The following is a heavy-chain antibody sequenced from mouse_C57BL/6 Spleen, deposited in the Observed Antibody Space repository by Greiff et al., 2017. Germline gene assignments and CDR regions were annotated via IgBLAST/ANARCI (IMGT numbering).Heavy chain of an antibody. J-gene: IGHJ4*01. CDR2: ISSGSSTI. Sequence: DVMLVESGGGLVKPGGSLKLSCAASGFTFSDYGMHWVRQAPGKGLEWVAYISSGSSTIYYADTVKGRFTISRDNAKNTLFLQMTSLRSEDTAMYYCARWGDYDDYAMDYWGQGTSVTVSS. V-gene: IGHV5-17*01. CDR1: GFTFSDYG. CDR3: ARWGDYDDYAMDY. D-gene: IGHD2-4*01.